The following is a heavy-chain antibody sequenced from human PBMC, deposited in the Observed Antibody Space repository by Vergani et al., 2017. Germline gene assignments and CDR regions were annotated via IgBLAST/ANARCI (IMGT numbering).Heavy chain of an antibody. CDR2: IYTSGST. D-gene: IGHD1-14*01. CDR1: GYSISSGYY. J-gene: IGHJ5*02. Sequence: QVQLQESGPGLVKPSETLYLTCAVSGYSISSGYYWGWIRQPAGKGLEWIGRIYTSGSTNYNPPLKSRVNISVDTSKNQCSMMLSSVTAAVTAVYYCARAGPFEFYGIDPWGQGTLVTVSS. V-gene: IGHV4-61*02. CDR3: ARAGPFEFYGIDP.